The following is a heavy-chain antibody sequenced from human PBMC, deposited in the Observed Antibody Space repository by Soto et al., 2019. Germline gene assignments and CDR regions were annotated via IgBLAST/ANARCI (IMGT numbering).Heavy chain of an antibody. CDR3: ARDHPNWGSHDAFDI. CDR2: ISSSSSYI. Sequence: GESLKISCAASGFTFSSYSMNWVRQAPGKWLEWVSSISSSSSYIYYADSVKGRFTISRDNAKNSLYLQMNSLRAEDTAVYYCARDHPNWGSHDAFDIWGQGTMVTVSS. D-gene: IGHD7-27*01. J-gene: IGHJ3*02. CDR1: GFTFSSYS. V-gene: IGHV3-21*01.